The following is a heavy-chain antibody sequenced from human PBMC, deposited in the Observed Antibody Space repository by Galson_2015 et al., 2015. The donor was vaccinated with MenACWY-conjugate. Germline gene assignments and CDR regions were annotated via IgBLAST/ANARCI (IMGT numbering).Heavy chain of an antibody. Sequence: SLRLSCAASGFTFSDYYMSWIRQAPGKGLEWVSCISSSSSYTNYADSVKGRFTISRDNAKNSLYLQMNSLRAEDTAVYYCARDASSSRAFDYWGQGTLVTVSS. D-gene: IGHD6-13*01. CDR2: ISSSSSYT. CDR3: ARDASSSRAFDY. J-gene: IGHJ4*02. CDR1: GFTFSDYY. V-gene: IGHV3-11*06.